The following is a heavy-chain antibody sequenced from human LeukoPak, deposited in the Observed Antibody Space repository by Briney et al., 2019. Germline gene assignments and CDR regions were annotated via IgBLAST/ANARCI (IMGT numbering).Heavy chain of an antibody. J-gene: IGHJ5*02. Sequence: GGSLRLSCAASGFTFSNAWMSWVRQAPGKGLEWVGRIKSKTDGETTDYAAPVKGRFTISRDDSKNTLYLQMNSLKTEDTAVYYCTTDGAYNWNDVAWFDPWGQGTLVTVSS. D-gene: IGHD1-1*01. CDR3: TTDGAYNWNDVAWFDP. CDR2: IKSKTDGETT. CDR1: GFTFSNAW. V-gene: IGHV3-15*01.